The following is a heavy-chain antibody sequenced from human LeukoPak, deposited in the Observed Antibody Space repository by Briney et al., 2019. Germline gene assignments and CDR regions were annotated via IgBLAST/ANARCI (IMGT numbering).Heavy chain of an antibody. Sequence: GGSLRLSCAASGFTVTNNYMGWVRQAPGKGLEWVSVIYSGGTTYYADSVKGRVTISRDNSKNTVYLQMNSLRAEDTAVYYCARDHSSGYDPGLSFDYWGQGTLVTVSS. V-gene: IGHV3-53*01. CDR2: IYSGGTT. J-gene: IGHJ4*02. CDR1: GFTVTNNY. D-gene: IGHD5-12*01. CDR3: ARDHSSGYDPGLSFDY.